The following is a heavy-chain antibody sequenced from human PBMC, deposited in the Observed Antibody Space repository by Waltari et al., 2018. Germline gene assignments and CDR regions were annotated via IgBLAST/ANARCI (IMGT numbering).Heavy chain of an antibody. D-gene: IGHD3-10*01. CDR3: ARASYGSGSSWFDP. Sequence: QVQLQESGPGLVKPSETLSLSCSVSGGSISTHFWGWIRQPPGKTLEWIGNIYSSGSTNYNPSLTSRVTISLDMSKNQFSLKLRSVSAADTAVYYCARASYGSGSSWFDPWGQGNLVTVSS. J-gene: IGHJ5*02. V-gene: IGHV4-59*11. CDR1: GGSISTHF. CDR2: IYSSGST.